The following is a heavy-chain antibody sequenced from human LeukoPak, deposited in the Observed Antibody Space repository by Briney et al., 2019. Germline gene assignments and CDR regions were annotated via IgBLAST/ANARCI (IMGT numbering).Heavy chain of an antibody. D-gene: IGHD4-17*01. CDR1: GFTFDDYA. CDR3: AKGTRGSTVTTNFDY. Sequence: GGSLRLSCAASGFTFDDYAMHWVRQAPGKGLEWVSGISWNSGSIGYADSVKGRFTISRDNAKNSLYLQMNSLRAEDTALYYCAKGTRGSTVTTNFDYWGQGTLVTVSS. CDR2: ISWNSGSI. V-gene: IGHV3-9*01. J-gene: IGHJ4*02.